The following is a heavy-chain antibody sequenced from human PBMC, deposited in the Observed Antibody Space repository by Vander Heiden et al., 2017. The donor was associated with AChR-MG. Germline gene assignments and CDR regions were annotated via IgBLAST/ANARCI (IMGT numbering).Heavy chain of an antibody. D-gene: IGHD5-18*01. Sequence: EVPLVESGGGLVKPGGSLRLSCAASGFTFRRFGMTLVRQAPGKGLEWVSSISSSSSYIYYADSVKGRFTISRDNAKNSLYLQMNSLRAEDTAVYYCAREYRGGYSYGYPSYYYYGMDVWGQGTTVTVSS. J-gene: IGHJ6*02. V-gene: IGHV3-21*01. CDR2: ISSSSSYI. CDR1: GFTFRRFG. CDR3: AREYRGGYSYGYPSYYYYGMDV.